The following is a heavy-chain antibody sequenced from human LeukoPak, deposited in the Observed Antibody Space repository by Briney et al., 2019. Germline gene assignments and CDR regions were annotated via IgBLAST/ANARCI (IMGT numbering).Heavy chain of an antibody. V-gene: IGHV3-66*01. CDR3: ARWVNYGSKVCNFDY. CDR2: IYGDGRT. Sequence: AGGSLRLSCAASGFTVSDNYITWVRQGPGKKLEWVSIIYGDGRTFYADSVKGRFTVSRDNSKNTVYLQMNSLRAEDTALYYCARWVNYGSKVCNFDYWGQGAPVTVSS. CDR1: GFTVSDNY. D-gene: IGHD4-23*01. J-gene: IGHJ4*02.